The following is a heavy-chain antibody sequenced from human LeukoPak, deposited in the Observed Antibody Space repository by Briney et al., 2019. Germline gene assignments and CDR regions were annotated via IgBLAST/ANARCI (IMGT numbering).Heavy chain of an antibody. CDR2: IKQDGSET. CDR3: ASYRTVAKTNWFDS. V-gene: IGHV3-7*01. D-gene: IGHD5-12*01. CDR1: GFTFSNYL. J-gene: IGHJ5*01. Sequence: GGSLRLSCTASGFTFSNYLMSWVRQAPGKELEWVANIKQDGSETFYVDSVKGRITISRDNAKNSLYLQMNSLRAEDTAVYYCASYRTVAKTNWFDSWGQGTLVTVSS.